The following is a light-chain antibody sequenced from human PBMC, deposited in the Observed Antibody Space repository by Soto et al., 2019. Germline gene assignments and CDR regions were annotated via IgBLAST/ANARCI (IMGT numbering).Light chain of an antibody. CDR2: DNN. CDR3: QSYDRSLSGSRV. CDR1: SSNIGAGYD. V-gene: IGLV1-40*01. J-gene: IGLJ1*01. Sequence: QSVLTQPPSVSGAPGHRVTISCTGSSSNIGAGYDVHWYQQLPGTAPKLLIYDNNNRPSGVPDRFSGSKSGTSASLAITGLQAEDEADYYCQSYDRSLSGSRVFGTGTKVTVL.